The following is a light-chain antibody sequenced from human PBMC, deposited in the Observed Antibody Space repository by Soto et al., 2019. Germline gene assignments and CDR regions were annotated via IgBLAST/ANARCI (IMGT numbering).Light chain of an antibody. V-gene: IGKV3-15*01. CDR2: GAS. CDR1: QSVSDN. J-gene: IGKJ1*01. Sequence: TMLTHSPDTLSLSPWERATLSCRASQSVSDNLAWYQQRPGQGPRLLIYGASTRATGIPARFSGSGSGTEFTLTISSLQSEDFAVYYCQQYKNWPHTFGQGTKVDIK. CDR3: QQYKNWPHT.